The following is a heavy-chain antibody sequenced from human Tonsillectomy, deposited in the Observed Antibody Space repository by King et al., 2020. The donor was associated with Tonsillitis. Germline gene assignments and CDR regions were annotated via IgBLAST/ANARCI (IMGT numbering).Heavy chain of an antibody. CDR1: GFTFSNYL. D-gene: IGHD7-27*01. CDR2: INPDGSQK. Sequence: EVQLVESGGGLVQPGGSLRLSCAASGFTFSNYLMTWVRQAPGKGLEWVANINPDGSQKDYVESVRGRFTISRDNAKNSLYLQMNNLRTEDTAVYYCARDPNWGSGYWGQGTLVTVSS. J-gene: IGHJ4*02. V-gene: IGHV3-7*01. CDR3: ARDPNWGSGY.